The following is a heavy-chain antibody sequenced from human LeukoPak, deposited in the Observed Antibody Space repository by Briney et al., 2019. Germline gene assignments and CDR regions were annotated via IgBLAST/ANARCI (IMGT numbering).Heavy chain of an antibody. Sequence: ASETLSLTCTVSGGSISSYYWSWIRQPPGKGLEWIGYIYYSGSTNYNPSLKSRVTISVDTSKNQFSLKLSSVTAADTAVYYCARVSGYDWESFYDYWGQGTLVTVSS. CDR2: IYYSGST. D-gene: IGHD5-12*01. CDR3: ARVSGYDWESFYDY. J-gene: IGHJ4*02. CDR1: GGSISSYY. V-gene: IGHV4-59*01.